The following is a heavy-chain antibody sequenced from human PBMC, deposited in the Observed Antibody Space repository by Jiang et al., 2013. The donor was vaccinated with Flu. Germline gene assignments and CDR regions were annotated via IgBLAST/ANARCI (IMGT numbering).Heavy chain of an antibody. CDR3: ARAATPYYYDSSGYSQGNWFDP. V-gene: IGHV1-69*01. CDR2: IIPIFGTA. CDR1: GGTFSSYA. Sequence: CGAEVKKPGSSVKVSCKASGGTFSSYAISWVRQAPGQGLEWMGGIIPIFGTANYAQKFQGRVTITADESTSTAYMELSSLRSEDTAVYYCARAATPYYYDSSGYSQGNWFDPGAREPWSPSP. J-gene: IGHJ5*02. D-gene: IGHD3-22*01.